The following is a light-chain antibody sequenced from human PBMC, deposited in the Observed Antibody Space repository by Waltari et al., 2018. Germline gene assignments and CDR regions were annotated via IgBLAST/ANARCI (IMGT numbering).Light chain of an antibody. CDR2: RNN. CDR3: AAWDDSLSGQV. CDR1: RSNIGSNY. V-gene: IGLV1-47*01. J-gene: IGLJ7*01. Sequence: QSVLTQPPSASGTPGQRVTISCSGSRSNIGSNYLSWYQQLPGTATKLLIYRNNQRPSGVPDRFSGSKSGTSASLAISGLRSEDEADYYCAAWDDSLSGQVFGGGTQLTVL.